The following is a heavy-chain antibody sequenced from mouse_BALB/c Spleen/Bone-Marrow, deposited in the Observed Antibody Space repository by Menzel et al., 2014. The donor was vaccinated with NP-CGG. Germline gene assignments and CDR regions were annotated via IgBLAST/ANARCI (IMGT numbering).Heavy chain of an antibody. CDR3: ARSLYGYDWYFDV. V-gene: IGHV1-14*01. Sequence: VHVKQSGPELVKPGASVKMSCKASGYTFTSYVMHWVKQKSGQGLEWIGNINPYNDNTKYNEKFKGKATLTSDKSSSTAYMELSSLTSEDSAVYYCARSLYGYDWYFDVWGAGTTVTVSS. D-gene: IGHD2-2*01. J-gene: IGHJ1*01. CDR1: GYTFTSYV. CDR2: INPYNDNT.